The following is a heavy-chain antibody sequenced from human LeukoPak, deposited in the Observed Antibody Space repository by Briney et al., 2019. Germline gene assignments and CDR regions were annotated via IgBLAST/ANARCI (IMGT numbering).Heavy chain of an antibody. CDR1: GGSVNSYY. CDR2: FYTSGST. Sequence: PSETLSLTCSVSGGSVNSYYWGWIRQPAGKGLEWIGRFYTSGSTDYNPSLKSRLTMSVDTSKNQFSLNLSSVTAADTAVYYCARDSRDPSLWFGELLSPLDCWGQGTLVTVSS. CDR3: ARDSRDPSLWFGELLSPLDC. J-gene: IGHJ4*02. D-gene: IGHD3-10*01. V-gene: IGHV4-4*07.